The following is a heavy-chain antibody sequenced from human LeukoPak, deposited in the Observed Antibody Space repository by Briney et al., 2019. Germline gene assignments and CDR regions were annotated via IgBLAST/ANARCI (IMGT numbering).Heavy chain of an antibody. CDR2: LYHSDSI. Sequence: TLSLTCAVPGYSISSGYYWIWIRQPPGKGLEWIGSLYHSDSIYYNPSLESRVTMSVDTSKNQFSLKLSFVTAADTAVYYCARQHDSYHYYYVDVWGKGTTVTVSS. D-gene: IGHD6-13*01. CDR3: ARQHDSYHYYYVDV. CDR1: GYSISSGYY. V-gene: IGHV4-38-2*01. J-gene: IGHJ6*03.